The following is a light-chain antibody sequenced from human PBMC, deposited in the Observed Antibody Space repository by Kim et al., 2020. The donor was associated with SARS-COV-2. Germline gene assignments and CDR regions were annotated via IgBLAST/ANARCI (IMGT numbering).Light chain of an antibody. Sequence: DIQMTQSPSSLSASVGDRVTITCRASRSIGNHLNWYQQRPGKAPNLLIYAASNLQTGVSSRFSGSESGTDFTLSIKNLQPEDSATYHCQQSDITPYTFGQGTKLEIK. J-gene: IGKJ2*01. CDR1: RSIGNH. CDR2: AAS. V-gene: IGKV1-39*01. CDR3: QQSDITPYT.